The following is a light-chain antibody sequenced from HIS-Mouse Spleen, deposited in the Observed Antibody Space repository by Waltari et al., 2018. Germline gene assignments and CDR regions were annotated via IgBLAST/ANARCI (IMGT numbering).Light chain of an antibody. CDR2: DES. Sequence: SYVLTQPPSVSVAPGQTARITCGGHNIGSTSVHWYQQKQGQAPVLVVYDESDRPSGIPERFSGSNSGNTATLTISRVEAGDEADYYCQVWDSSSDHVVFGGGTKLTVL. CDR1: NIGSTS. V-gene: IGLV3-21*02. CDR3: QVWDSSSDHVV. J-gene: IGLJ2*01.